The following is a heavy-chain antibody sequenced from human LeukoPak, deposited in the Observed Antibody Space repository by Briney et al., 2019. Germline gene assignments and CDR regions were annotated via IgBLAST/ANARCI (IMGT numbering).Heavy chain of an antibody. CDR3: ARQSSRYCSSTSCYIFDY. J-gene: IGHJ4*02. Sequence: PGGSLRLSCAASGFTFSSYATHWVRQAPGKGLEYVSAISSNGGSTYYANSVKGRFTISRDNSKNTLYLQMGSLRAEDMAVYYCARQSSRYCSSTSCYIFDYWGQGTLVTVSS. CDR1: GFTFSSYA. D-gene: IGHD2-2*02. CDR2: ISSNGGST. V-gene: IGHV3-64*01.